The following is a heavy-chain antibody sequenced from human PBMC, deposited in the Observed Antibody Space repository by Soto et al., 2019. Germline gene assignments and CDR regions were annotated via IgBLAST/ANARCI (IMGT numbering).Heavy chain of an antibody. CDR3: ARDRTSIQIGYYYYCYGMDV. Sequence: GSLRLSCAASGFTFSSYAMHWVRQAPGKGLEWVAVISYDGSNKYYADSVKGRFTISRDNSKNTLYLQMNSLRAEDTAVYYCARDRTSIQIGYYYYCYGMDVWGQGTTVTVSS. CDR2: ISYDGSNK. CDR1: GFTFSSYA. V-gene: IGHV3-30-3*01. J-gene: IGHJ6*02. D-gene: IGHD2-2*02.